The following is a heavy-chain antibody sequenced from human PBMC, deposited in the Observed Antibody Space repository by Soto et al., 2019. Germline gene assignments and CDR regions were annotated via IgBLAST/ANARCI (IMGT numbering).Heavy chain of an antibody. Sequence: PSETLSLTCAVYGGSFSGYYWSWIRQPPGKGLEWIGEINHSGSTNYNPSLKSRVTISVDTSKNQFSLKLSSVTAADTSVYYCARGYQLVMNYYYYGMDVWGQGTTVTVSS. CDR1: GGSFSGYY. CDR3: ARGYQLVMNYYYYGMDV. CDR2: INHSGST. D-gene: IGHD6-6*01. J-gene: IGHJ6*02. V-gene: IGHV4-34*01.